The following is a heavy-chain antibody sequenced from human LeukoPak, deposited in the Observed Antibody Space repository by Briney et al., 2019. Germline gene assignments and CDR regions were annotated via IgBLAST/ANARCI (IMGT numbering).Heavy chain of an antibody. CDR2: INHSGST. J-gene: IGHJ4*02. V-gene: IGHV4-34*01. Sequence: SETLSLTCAVYGGSFSGYYWSWIRQPPGKGLEWIGEINHSGSTNYNPPLKSRVTISVDTSKNQFSLKLSSVTAADTAVYYCARGGAAAGTRYYFDYWGQGTLVTVSS. D-gene: IGHD6-13*01. CDR1: GGSFSGYY. CDR3: ARGGAAAGTRYYFDY.